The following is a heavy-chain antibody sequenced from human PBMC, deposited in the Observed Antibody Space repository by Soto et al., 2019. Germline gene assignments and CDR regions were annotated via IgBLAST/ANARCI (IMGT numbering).Heavy chain of an antibody. J-gene: IGHJ5*02. CDR3: AVRGLVGTWFDP. CDR1: GFTFSNYV. Sequence: EVQLLESGGGLAQPGGSLRLSCVASGFTFSNYVITWVLQAPGKGVEWVSAISGSGGSTFYADSLQGRFTISRDNSKNTLYLQVNSLRGEDTAVCYCAVRGLVGTWFDPWGQGTLVTVSS. D-gene: IGHD3-10*01. CDR2: ISGSGGST. V-gene: IGHV3-23*01.